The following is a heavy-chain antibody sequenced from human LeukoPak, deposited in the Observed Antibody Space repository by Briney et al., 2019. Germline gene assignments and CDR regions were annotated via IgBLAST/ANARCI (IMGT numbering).Heavy chain of an antibody. CDR3: ARLIAVAGRNYYGMDA. CDR1: GGSISSYY. J-gene: IGHJ6*02. CDR2: INHSGST. V-gene: IGHV4-34*01. Sequence: SETLSLTCTVSGGSISSYYWSWIRQPPGKGLEWIGEINHSGSTNYNPSLKSRVTISVDTSKNQFSLKLSSVTAADTAVYYCARLIAVAGRNYYGMDAWGQGTTVTVSS. D-gene: IGHD6-19*01.